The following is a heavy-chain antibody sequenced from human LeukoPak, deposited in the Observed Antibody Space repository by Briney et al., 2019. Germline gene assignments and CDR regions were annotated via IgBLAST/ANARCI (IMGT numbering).Heavy chain of an antibody. J-gene: IGHJ3*02. V-gene: IGHV3-48*01. Sequence: PGGSLRLSCAASGFTFSSYSMNWVRQAPGKGLEWVSYISSSSSTIYYADSVKGRFTISRDNSKNTLYLQMNSLRAEDTAVYYCAKEFDNHDAFDIWGQGTMVTVSS. CDR1: GFTFSSYS. CDR3: AKEFDNHDAFDI. D-gene: IGHD3-9*01. CDR2: ISSSSSTI.